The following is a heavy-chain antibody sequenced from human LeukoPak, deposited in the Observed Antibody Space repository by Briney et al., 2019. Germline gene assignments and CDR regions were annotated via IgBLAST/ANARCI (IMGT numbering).Heavy chain of an antibody. Sequence: PGGSLRLSCAASGFTFSSYGMHWVRQAPGKGLEWVAFIRYDGSNKYYADSVKGRFTISRDNSKNTLYLQMNSLRAEDTAVYYCEKLTSSTWWGPFDYWGQGTLVTVSS. CDR2: IRYDGSNK. J-gene: IGHJ4*02. D-gene: IGHD6-13*01. CDR3: EKLTSSTWWGPFDY. V-gene: IGHV3-30*02. CDR1: GFTFSSYG.